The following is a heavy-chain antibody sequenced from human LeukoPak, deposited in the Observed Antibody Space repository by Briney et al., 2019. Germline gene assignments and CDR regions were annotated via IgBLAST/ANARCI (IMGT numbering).Heavy chain of an antibody. V-gene: IGHV3-23*01. D-gene: IGHD6-19*01. CDR2: ISGSGGST. J-gene: IGHJ4*02. CDR3: AKDNGYSSGWYGN. CDR1: GLTVSSNY. Sequence: GGSLRLSCAASGLTVSSNYMSWVRQAPGKGLEWVSAISGSGGSTYYADSVKGRFTISRDNSKNTLYLQMNSLRAEDTAVYYCAKDNGYSSGWYGNWGQGTLVTVSS.